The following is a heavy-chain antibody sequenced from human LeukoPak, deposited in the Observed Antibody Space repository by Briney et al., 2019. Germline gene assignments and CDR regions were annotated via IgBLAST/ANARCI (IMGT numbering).Heavy chain of an antibody. CDR1: GGSISSYY. CDR3: ARRDDSYGYRWYFDL. D-gene: IGHD5-18*01. Sequence: PSETLSLTCTVSGGSISSYYWSWIRQPPGKGLEWIGYIYYSGSTNYNPSLKSRFTISVDTSKNQFSLKLSSVTAADTAVYYCARRDDSYGYRWYFDLWGRGTLVTVSS. V-gene: IGHV4-59*08. CDR2: IYYSGST. J-gene: IGHJ2*01.